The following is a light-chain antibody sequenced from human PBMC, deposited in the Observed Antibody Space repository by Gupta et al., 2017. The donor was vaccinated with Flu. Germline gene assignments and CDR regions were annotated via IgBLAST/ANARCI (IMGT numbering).Light chain of an antibody. J-gene: IGKJ1*01. Sequence: EIVLTQSPGTLSLSPGERATLSCRASQSVSSSYLAWYQQKPGQAPRLLIYGASSRATCIPDRFGGSGSGTDFTLTISRLEPEDFAVYYCLQDGSSPRTFGQGTKVEIK. CDR3: LQDGSSPRT. CDR1: QSVSSSY. V-gene: IGKV3-20*01. CDR2: GAS.